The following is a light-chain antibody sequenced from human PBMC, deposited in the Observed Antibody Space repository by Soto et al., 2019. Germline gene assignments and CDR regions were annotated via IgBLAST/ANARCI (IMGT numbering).Light chain of an antibody. CDR2: DAS. Sequence: EIVFTQSPATRSLSPGDRAILSCRASQSISSALAWYQQKPGQAPRLLIYDASDRATGIPARFSGSRSGTDFTLTISSLEPEDFAVYYCQQRSDWLTFGGGTKVDIK. CDR1: QSISSA. V-gene: IGKV3-11*01. J-gene: IGKJ4*01. CDR3: QQRSDWLT.